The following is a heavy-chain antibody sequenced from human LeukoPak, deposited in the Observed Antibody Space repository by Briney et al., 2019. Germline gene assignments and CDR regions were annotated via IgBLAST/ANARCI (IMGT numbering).Heavy chain of an antibody. CDR3: AREDYSSSWLGD. D-gene: IGHD6-13*01. Sequence: PSQTLSLTCTVSGGSISSSNYYWTWIRQPAGKGLEWIGRIYTSGSTNYNPSLKSRVTISVDTSKNQFSLKLNSVTVADTAVYYCAREDYSSSWLGDWGQGTLVTVSS. CDR2: IYTSGST. V-gene: IGHV4-61*02. CDR1: GGSISSSNYY. J-gene: IGHJ4*02.